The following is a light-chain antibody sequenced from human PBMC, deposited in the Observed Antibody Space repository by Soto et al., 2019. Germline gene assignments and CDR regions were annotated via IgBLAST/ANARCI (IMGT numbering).Light chain of an antibody. Sequence: QSVLAQPPSVSGAPGQRVTIACTGTTSNIGAHYDVHWYQHIPGTAPKLLIYGYIHRPSGVPDRFSGSKSDTSASLAITGLQAEDEADYYCQSYDSSLSSYVFGPGTKVTAL. CDR3: QSYDSSLSSYV. CDR1: TSNIGAHYD. V-gene: IGLV1-40*01. J-gene: IGLJ1*01. CDR2: GYI.